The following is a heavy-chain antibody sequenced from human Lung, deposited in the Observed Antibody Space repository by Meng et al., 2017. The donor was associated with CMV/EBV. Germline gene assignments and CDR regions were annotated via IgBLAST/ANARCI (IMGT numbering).Heavy chain of an antibody. V-gene: IGHV1-8*01. J-gene: IGHJ6*02. CDR1: GCTFSYYD. Sequence: ASVKVSCKASGCTFSYYDIIWVRQASGQGLEWVGWTNPNRGNTAYAQKFQGRVTMTRDTSTSIAYMELSSLRSGDTAVYYCARGQVQCSTINCHDYRFSGMDVWGQGTTVTVSS. D-gene: IGHD2/OR15-2a*01. CDR3: ARGQVQCSTINCHDYRFSGMDV. CDR2: TNPNRGNT.